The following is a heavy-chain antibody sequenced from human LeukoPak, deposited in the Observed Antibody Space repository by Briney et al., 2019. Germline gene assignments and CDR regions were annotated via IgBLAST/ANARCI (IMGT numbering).Heavy chain of an antibody. J-gene: IGHJ5*02. CDR1: GYTFTSYD. CDR2: MNPNSGNT. CDR3: ARGQYSIYCSGGSCYRRNPGWLDP. Sequence: GASVKVSCKASGYTFTSYDINWVRQATGQGLEWMGWMNPNSGNTGYAQKFQGRVTMTRNTSISTAYMELSSLRSEDTAVYYCARGQYSIYCSGGSCYRRNPGWLDPWGQGTLVTVSS. V-gene: IGHV1-8*01. D-gene: IGHD2-15*01.